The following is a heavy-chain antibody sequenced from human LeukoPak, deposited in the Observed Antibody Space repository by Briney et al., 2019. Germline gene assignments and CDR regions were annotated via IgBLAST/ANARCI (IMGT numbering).Heavy chain of an antibody. V-gene: IGHV3-48*03. CDR3: ARDHGSSWRSSSHSYMDV. J-gene: IGHJ6*03. Sequence: GGSLRLSCAASGFTFSSFEINWVRQAPGGGLEWVSHISSRSSTMYYADSVKGRFTISRDNAKNSLYLQMSGLRAEDTAVYYCARDHGSSWRSSSHSYMDVWGKGTTVTVSS. CDR1: GFTFSSFE. CDR2: ISSRSSTM. D-gene: IGHD6-13*01.